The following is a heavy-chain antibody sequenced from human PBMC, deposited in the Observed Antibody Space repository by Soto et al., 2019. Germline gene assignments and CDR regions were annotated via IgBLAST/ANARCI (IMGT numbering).Heavy chain of an antibody. J-gene: IGHJ5*02. CDR2: MFYSGAT. V-gene: IGHV4-39*01. CDR3: ARHKSGSDWLDP. CDR1: GGSISDISYC. D-gene: IGHD2-15*01. Sequence: QLQLQESGPGLVKPSETLSLTCTVSGGSISDISYCWGWIRQPPGKGLQWIGCMFYSGATYYNPSLKNRVTLHVDTSNNEFSLKLVSVTAPDTAVYYCARHKSGSDWLDPWGQGTLVTVSS.